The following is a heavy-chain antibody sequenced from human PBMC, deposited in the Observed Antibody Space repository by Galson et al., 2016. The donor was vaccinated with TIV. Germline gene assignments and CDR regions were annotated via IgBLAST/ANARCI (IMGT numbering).Heavy chain of an antibody. CDR3: ARDRMSPLVGATQDF. CDR1: GYTFTSYY. CDR2: INPSGGST. Sequence: SVKVSCKASGYTFTSYYMHWVRRAPGQGLEWMGIINPSGGSTSYAQKFQGRVTMTTNTSTRTAYMELRSLRSDDTAVYYCARDRMSPLVGATQDFWGQGTLVSVSS. D-gene: IGHD1-26*01. J-gene: IGHJ4*02. V-gene: IGHV1-46*01.